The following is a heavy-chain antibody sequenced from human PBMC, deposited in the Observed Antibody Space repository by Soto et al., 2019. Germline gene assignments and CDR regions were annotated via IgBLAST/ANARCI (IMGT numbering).Heavy chain of an antibody. Sequence: QVQLVESGGGVVQPGRSLRLSCAASGFTFSSYGMHWVGQAPGKGLEWVAVISYDGSKIYYADAEKGRFTISTDNSKNTLYLQMNSLRAGDTAVYYCAKYRGSYGGPFDYWGQGTLVTVSS. CDR3: AKYRGSYGGPFDY. CDR1: GFTFSSYG. J-gene: IGHJ4*02. V-gene: IGHV3-30*18. CDR2: ISYDGSKI. D-gene: IGHD1-26*01.